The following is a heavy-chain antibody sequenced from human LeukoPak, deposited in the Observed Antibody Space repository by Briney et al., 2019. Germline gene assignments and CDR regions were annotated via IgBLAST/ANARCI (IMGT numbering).Heavy chain of an antibody. CDR3: VRGHDRWGFDI. V-gene: IGHV1-2*02. Sequence: ASVKVSCKASGYTFIGYYIHWVRQAPGQGLELMGWVNPNSGDTNYAQKFQDRVTMTRDTSVSTAYMEVNRLRSDDTAVYYCVRGHDRWGFDIWGQGTMVTVSS. D-gene: IGHD4-23*01. CDR1: GYTFIGYY. CDR2: VNPNSGDT. J-gene: IGHJ3*02.